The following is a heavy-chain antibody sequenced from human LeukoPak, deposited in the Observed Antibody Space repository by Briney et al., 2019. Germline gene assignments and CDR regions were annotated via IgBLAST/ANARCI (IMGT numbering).Heavy chain of an antibody. V-gene: IGHV3-15*01. CDR2: IKSKTDGGTT. J-gene: IGHJ4*02. CDR3: TTGYSGSYPDFDY. CDR1: GFTFNDAW. D-gene: IGHD1-26*01. Sequence: PGGSLRLSCVGSGFTFNDAWMSWVRQAPGKGLEWVGRIKSKTDGGTTDYAAPVKGRFTISRDDSKNTLYLQMNSLKTEDTAVYYCTTGYSGSYPDFDYWGQGTLVTVSS.